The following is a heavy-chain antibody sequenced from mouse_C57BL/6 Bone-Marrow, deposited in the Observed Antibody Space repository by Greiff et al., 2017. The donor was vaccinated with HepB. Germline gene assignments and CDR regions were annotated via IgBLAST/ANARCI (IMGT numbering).Heavy chain of an antibody. D-gene: IGHD1-1*01. Sequence: VKLVESGPGLVAPSQSLSITCTVSGFSLTSYGVDWVRQSPGKGLEWLGVIWGVGSTNYNSALKSRLSISKDNSKSQVFLKMNSLQTDDTAMYYCAIITTVVEDYAMDYWGQGTSVTVSS. V-gene: IGHV2-6*01. J-gene: IGHJ4*01. CDR2: IWGVGST. CDR1: GFSLTSYG. CDR3: AIITTVVEDYAMDY.